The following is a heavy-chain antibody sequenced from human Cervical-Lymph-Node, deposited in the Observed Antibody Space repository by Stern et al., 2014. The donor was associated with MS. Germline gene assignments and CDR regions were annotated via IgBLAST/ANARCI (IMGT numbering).Heavy chain of an antibody. D-gene: IGHD2-2*01. V-gene: IGHV1-69*01. J-gene: IGHJ6*02. Sequence: VQLVQSGSEVRKPGSSVNVTCKASGGTFRSFAVNWVRQAPGQGLEWVGGIIPVFGTPTYAQKVQGRVTIISDESTNTVSVELSSLTTDDTATYFCASAHPATRRGYKGMNVWGQGTTIAVSS. CDR2: IIPVFGTP. CDR1: GGTFRSFA. CDR3: ASAHPATRRGYKGMNV.